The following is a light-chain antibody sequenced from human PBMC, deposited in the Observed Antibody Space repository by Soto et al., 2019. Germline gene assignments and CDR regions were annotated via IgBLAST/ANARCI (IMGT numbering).Light chain of an antibody. Sequence: EIVLTQSPATLSLSPGERATLSCRASQSVSSYLAWYQQKPGQAPRLLIYDVSKRATGIPARFSGSGSGTDFTLTISSLEPEGFAVYYCQQRTNWPPSLSFGGGTKVEIK. CDR1: QSVSSY. CDR2: DVS. V-gene: IGKV3-11*01. CDR3: QQRTNWPPSLS. J-gene: IGKJ4*01.